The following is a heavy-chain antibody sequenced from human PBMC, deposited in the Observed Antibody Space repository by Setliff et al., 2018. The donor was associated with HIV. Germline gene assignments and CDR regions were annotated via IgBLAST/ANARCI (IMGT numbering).Heavy chain of an antibody. D-gene: IGHD2-8*01. V-gene: IGHV5-51*01. J-gene: IGHJ4*02. CDR2: IYPADSES. CDR1: GYNFTTYW. Sequence: GESLKISCKGSGYNFTTYWIGWVRQMPGKGLEWMGIIYPADSESRYSPSFQGQVTISADKSITTAYLQWSSLKASDTAIYYCARRAFNGYYFDSWGQGTLVTVSS. CDR3: ARRAFNGYYFDS.